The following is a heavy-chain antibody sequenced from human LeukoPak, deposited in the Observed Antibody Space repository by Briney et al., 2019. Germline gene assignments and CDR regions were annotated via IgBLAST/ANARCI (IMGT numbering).Heavy chain of an antibody. CDR2: IYYSGST. Sequence: SETLSLTCTVSGGSISSYYWSWIRQPPGKGLEWIGFIYYSGSTNYNPSLKSRVTISVDTSKNQFSLKLSSVTAADTAVYYCARSVEGYCRGGSCYYYSYYMDVWGKGTTVTVSS. CDR3: ARSVEGYCRGGSCYYYSYYMDV. J-gene: IGHJ6*03. CDR1: GGSISSYY. D-gene: IGHD2-15*01. V-gene: IGHV4-59*01.